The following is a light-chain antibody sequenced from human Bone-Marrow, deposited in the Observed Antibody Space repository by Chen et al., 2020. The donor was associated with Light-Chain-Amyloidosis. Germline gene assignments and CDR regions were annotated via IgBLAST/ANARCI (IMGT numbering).Light chain of an antibody. CDR2: DDS. CDR3: QVWDRSSERPV. J-gene: IGLJ3*02. V-gene: IGLV3-21*02. CDR1: NIGSTS. Sequence: SYVLTQPSSVSVAPGQTATIAWGGNNIGSTSVHWYQQTPGQAPLLVVYDDSDRPSGIPARSSGSNAGTTATLTISRVEAGDEADYYCQVWDRSSERPVFGGGTKLTGL.